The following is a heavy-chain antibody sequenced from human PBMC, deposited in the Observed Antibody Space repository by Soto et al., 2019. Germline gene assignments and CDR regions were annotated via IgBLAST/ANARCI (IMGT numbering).Heavy chain of an antibody. CDR1: GFTFSTYA. J-gene: IGHJ4*02. V-gene: IGHV3-23*01. Sequence: GGSLRLSCAASGFTFSTYAMIWVRQAPGKGLEWVSVITGSGGSTYYADSVKGRFTISRDTSKNTLFLQMNSLRAEDTAVYYCAKDRYGDYGGIDYWGQGTMVTASS. D-gene: IGHD4-17*01. CDR2: ITGSGGST. CDR3: AKDRYGDYGGIDY.